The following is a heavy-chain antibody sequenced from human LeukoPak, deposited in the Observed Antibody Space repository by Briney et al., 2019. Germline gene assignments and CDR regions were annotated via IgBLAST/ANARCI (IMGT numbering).Heavy chain of an antibody. CDR1: GFTFGDYA. J-gene: IGHJ4*02. CDR2: IRSKAYGGAT. V-gene: IGHV3-49*03. CDR3: TRAVGATPDY. Sequence: GGSLRLSCTASGFTFGDYAMSWFRQAPGKGLEWVGFIRSKAYGGATEYAASVKGRFTISRDDSKSIAYLQMNSLKIEDTAVYYCTRAVGATPDYWGQGTLVTVSS. D-gene: IGHD1-26*01.